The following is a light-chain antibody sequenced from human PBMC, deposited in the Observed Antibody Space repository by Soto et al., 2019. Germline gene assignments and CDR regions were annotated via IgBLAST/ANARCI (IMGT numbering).Light chain of an antibody. CDR3: SSYTSSSTYV. V-gene: IGLV2-18*02. J-gene: IGLJ1*01. CDR2: DVN. Sequence: QSVLTQPPSVSWSPGQSVAISCTGTSSDVGNSNGVSWYHQPPGTAPKLMIYDVNNRPSGVPDRFSGSKSGNTASLTISGLQAEDEGDYYCSSYTSSSTYVFGTGTKVTVL. CDR1: SSDVGNSNG.